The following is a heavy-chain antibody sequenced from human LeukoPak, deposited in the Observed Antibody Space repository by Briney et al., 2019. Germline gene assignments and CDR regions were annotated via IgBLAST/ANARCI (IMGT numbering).Heavy chain of an antibody. CDR2: ISYDGSNK. CDR3: ARDLAVAGTVFDY. D-gene: IGHD6-19*01. V-gene: IGHV3-30-3*01. CDR1: GFTFSSYA. J-gene: IGHJ4*02. Sequence: GGSLRLSGAASGFTFSSYAMHWVRQAPGKGLEWVAVISYDGSNKYYADSVKGRFTISRDNSKNTLYLQMNSLRAEDTAVYYCARDLAVAGTVFDYWGQGTLVTVSS.